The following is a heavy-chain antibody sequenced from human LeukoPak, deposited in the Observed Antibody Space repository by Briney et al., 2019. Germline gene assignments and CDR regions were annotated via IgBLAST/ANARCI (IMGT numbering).Heavy chain of an antibody. V-gene: IGHV1-24*01. Sequence: ASVKVSCKVSGYTLTELSMHWVRQAPGQGLEWMGGFDPEDGETIYAQKFQGRVTMTEDTSTDTAYMELSSLRSEDTAVYYCATSQYSLVGYYWYFDLWGRGTLVTVSS. CDR1: GYTLTELS. J-gene: IGHJ2*01. CDR2: FDPEDGET. CDR3: ATSQYSLVGYYWYFDL. D-gene: IGHD6-6*01.